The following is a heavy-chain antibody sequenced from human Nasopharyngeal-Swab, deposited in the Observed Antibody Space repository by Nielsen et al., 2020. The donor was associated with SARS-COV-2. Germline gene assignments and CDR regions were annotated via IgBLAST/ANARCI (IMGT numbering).Heavy chain of an antibody. CDR3: TTGYSSRWYYYYGMDV. D-gene: IGHD6-13*01. CDR1: GFTFSNAW. CDR2: IKSKTDGGTT. Sequence: GESLKISCAASGFTFSNAWMSWVRQAPGKGLEWVGRIKSKTDGGTTDYAPPVKGRFTISRDDSKHTLSLQMNSLKTEHTAVYYCTTGYSSRWYYYYGMDVWGQGTTVTVSS. J-gene: IGHJ6*01. V-gene: IGHV3-15*01.